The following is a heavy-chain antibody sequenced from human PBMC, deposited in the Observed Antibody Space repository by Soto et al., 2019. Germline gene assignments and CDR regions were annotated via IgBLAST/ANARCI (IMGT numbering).Heavy chain of an antibody. D-gene: IGHD6-19*01. Sequence: ASVKVSCKASGYTFTSYGISWVRQAPGQGLEWMGWISAYNGNTNYAQKLQGRVTMTTDTSTSTAYMELRSLRSDDTAVYYCARGLNPVAGTRGGGVSAFDIWGQGTMVTVSS. J-gene: IGHJ3*02. CDR2: ISAYNGNT. CDR3: ARGLNPVAGTRGGGVSAFDI. CDR1: GYTFTSYG. V-gene: IGHV1-18*01.